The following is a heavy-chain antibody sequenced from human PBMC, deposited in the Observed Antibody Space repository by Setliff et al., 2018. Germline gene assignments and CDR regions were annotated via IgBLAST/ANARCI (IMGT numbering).Heavy chain of an antibody. Sequence: ASVKVSCKASGGTFSSYAISWVRQAPGQGLEWMGGIIPIFGTANYAQKFQGRVTMTTDTSTSTAYMELRSLRSDDTAVYYCARVRLGLPMVDYWGQGTLVTVSS. J-gene: IGHJ4*02. D-gene: IGHD5-18*01. V-gene: IGHV1-69*05. CDR1: GGTFSSYA. CDR2: IIPIFGTA. CDR3: ARVRLGLPMVDY.